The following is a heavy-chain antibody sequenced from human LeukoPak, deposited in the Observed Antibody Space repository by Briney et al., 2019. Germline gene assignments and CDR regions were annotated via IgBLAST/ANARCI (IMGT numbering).Heavy chain of an antibody. V-gene: IGHV4-4*07. CDR3: AREYSSSWTVAFDI. CDR1: GGSISSYY. D-gene: IGHD6-13*01. Sequence: KPSETLSLTCTVSGGSISSYYWSWIRQPAGKGLEWIGRIYTSRSTNYNPSLKSRVTMSVDTSKNQFSLKLSSVTAADTSVYYCAREYSSSWTVAFDIWGQGTMVTVSS. J-gene: IGHJ3*02. CDR2: IYTSRST.